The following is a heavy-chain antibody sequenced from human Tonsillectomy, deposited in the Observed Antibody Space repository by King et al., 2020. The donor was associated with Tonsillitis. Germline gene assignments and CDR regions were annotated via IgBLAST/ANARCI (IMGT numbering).Heavy chain of an antibody. J-gene: IGHJ4*02. CDR1: GFTFSSYA. CDR2: ISYDGSNR. V-gene: IGHV3-30*04. D-gene: IGHD4-11*01. CDR3: ARDLQGQNDY. Sequence: VQLVESGGGVVQPGRSLRLSCAASGFTFSSYAMHWVRQAPGKGLEWVAVISYDGSNRYYADSVKGRFTISRDNSKNKLYMQVNSLRTEDTAVYYCARDLQGQNDYWGQGTLVTVSS.